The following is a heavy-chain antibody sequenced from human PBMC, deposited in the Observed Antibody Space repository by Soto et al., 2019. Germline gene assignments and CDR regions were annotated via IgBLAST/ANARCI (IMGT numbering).Heavy chain of an antibody. D-gene: IGHD5-12*01. CDR2: INAGNGNT. Sequence: QVQLVQSGAEVKKPGASVKVSCKASGYTFTSYAMHWVRQAPGQRLEWMGWINAGNGNTKYSQKFQGRVTITRDTSAYTAYMELSSLRSEDTAVYYCEREGGYDSAFDIWGQGTMVTVSS. CDR3: EREGGYDSAFDI. CDR1: GYTFTSYA. V-gene: IGHV1-3*01. J-gene: IGHJ3*02.